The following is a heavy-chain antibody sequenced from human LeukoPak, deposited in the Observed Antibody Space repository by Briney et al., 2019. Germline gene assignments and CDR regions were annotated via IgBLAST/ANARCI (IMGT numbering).Heavy chain of an antibody. J-gene: IGHJ5*02. Sequence: GGSLRLSCAASGFTFSSYWMHWVRQAPGKGLVWVSRIDTDGISTTYADSVKGRFTISRDNAKNTLYLQMNSLRAEDTAVYYCAKKRDRGYGSGSLQFDPWGQGTLVTVSS. CDR2: IDTDGIST. D-gene: IGHD3-10*01. V-gene: IGHV3-74*01. CDR1: GFTFSSYW. CDR3: AKKRDRGYGSGSLQFDP.